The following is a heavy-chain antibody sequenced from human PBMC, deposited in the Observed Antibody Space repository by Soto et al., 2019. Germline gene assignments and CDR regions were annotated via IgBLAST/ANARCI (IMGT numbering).Heavy chain of an antibody. CDR3: ARGIDASRLRRAYYYYGMDV. D-gene: IGHD2-8*01. CDR2: IIPIFGTA. CDR1: GGTFSSYA. V-gene: IGHV1-69*13. Sequence: GASVKVSCKASGGTFSSYAISWVRQAPGQGLEWMGGIIPIFGTANYAQKFQGRVTITADESTSTAYMELSSLRSEDTAVYYCARGIDASRLRRAYYYYGMDVWGQGTTVTVSS. J-gene: IGHJ6*02.